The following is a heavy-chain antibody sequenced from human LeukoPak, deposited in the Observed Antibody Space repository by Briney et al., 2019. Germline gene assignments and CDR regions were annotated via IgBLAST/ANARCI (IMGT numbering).Heavy chain of an antibody. Sequence: ASVKVSCKASGYTFTGYYMHWVRQAPGQGLEWVGWINPNSGGTNYAQKFQGRVTMTRDTSISTAYMELSRLRSDDTAVYYCARLESGYEAQNSFDYWGQGTLVTVSS. CDR2: INPNSGGT. J-gene: IGHJ4*02. D-gene: IGHD5-12*01. V-gene: IGHV1-2*02. CDR3: ARLESGYEAQNSFDY. CDR1: GYTFTGYY.